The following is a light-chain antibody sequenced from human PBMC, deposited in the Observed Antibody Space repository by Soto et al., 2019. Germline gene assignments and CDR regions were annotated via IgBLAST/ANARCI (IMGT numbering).Light chain of an antibody. CDR2: GAS. CDR1: PTITNNY. J-gene: IGKJ5*01. CDR3: QQYRTSPIT. Sequence: EIVLTQSPGTLSLSPGERATLSCRASPTITNNYLAWYQQKPGQAPRLLIYGASSRVTGIPDRFSGSGSGTHFTLPISRLEPEDFVVYYCQQYRTSPITFGQGTRLEIK. V-gene: IGKV3-20*01.